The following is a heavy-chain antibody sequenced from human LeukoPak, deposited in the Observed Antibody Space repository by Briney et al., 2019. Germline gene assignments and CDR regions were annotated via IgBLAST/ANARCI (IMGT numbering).Heavy chain of an antibody. CDR3: ARNYDSSGYYTEV. V-gene: IGHV4-31*03. D-gene: IGHD3-22*01. CDR2: IYYSGST. CDR1: GGSISSGGYY. Sequence: SETLSLTCTVSGGSISSGGYYWSWIRQHPGKGLEWIGYIYYSGSTYYNPSLKSRVTISVDTSKNQFSLKLSSVTAADTAVYYCARNYDSSGYYTEVWGQGTLVTVSS. J-gene: IGHJ4*02.